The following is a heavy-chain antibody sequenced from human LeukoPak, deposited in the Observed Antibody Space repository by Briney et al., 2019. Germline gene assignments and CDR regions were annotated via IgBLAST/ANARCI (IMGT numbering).Heavy chain of an antibody. V-gene: IGHV1-8*01. CDR2: MNANSGNT. CDR1: GYTFTSYD. J-gene: IGHJ3*02. D-gene: IGHD2-2*02. CDR3: ARKHCSSTSCYTHDAFDI. Sequence: ASVKVSCKASGYTFTSYDINWVRQATGQGLEWMGWMNANSGNTGYAQKFQGRVTMTRNTSISTAYMELSSLRSEDTAVYYCARKHCSSTSCYTHDAFDIWGQGTMVTVSS.